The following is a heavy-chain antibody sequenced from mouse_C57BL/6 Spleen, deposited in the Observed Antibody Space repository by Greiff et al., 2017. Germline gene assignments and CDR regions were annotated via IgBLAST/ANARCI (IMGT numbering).Heavy chain of an antibody. D-gene: IGHD3-2*01. Sequence: QVQLQQPGAELVRPGTSVKLSCKASGYTFTSYWMHWVKQRPGQGLEWIGVIDPSDSYTNYNQKFKGKATLTVDTSSSTAYMQLSSLTSEDSAVYYCAETAPRYYYAMDYWGQGTSVTVSS. CDR1: GYTFTSYW. CDR2: IDPSDSYT. J-gene: IGHJ4*01. V-gene: IGHV1-59*01. CDR3: AETAPRYYYAMDY.